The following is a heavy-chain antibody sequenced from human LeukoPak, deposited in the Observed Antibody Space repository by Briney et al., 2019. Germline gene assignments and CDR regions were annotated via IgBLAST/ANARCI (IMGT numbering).Heavy chain of an antibody. CDR2: INPSGGST. Sequence: ASVKVSCKASGYTFTSYGISWVRQAPGQGLEWMGIINPSGGSTSYAQKFQGRVTMTRDTSTSTVYMELSSLRSEDTAVYYCASDIYGDYGDYWGQGTLVTVSS. J-gene: IGHJ4*02. CDR3: ASDIYGDYGDY. V-gene: IGHV1-46*01. D-gene: IGHD4-17*01. CDR1: GYTFTSYG.